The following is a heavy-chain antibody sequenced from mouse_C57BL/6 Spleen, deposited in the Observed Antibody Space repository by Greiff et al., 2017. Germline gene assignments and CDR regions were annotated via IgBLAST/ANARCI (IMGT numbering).Heavy chain of an antibody. CDR2: IDPNSGGT. J-gene: IGHJ4*01. D-gene: IGHD2-5*01. CDR3: ARPGKYSIRYYYAMDY. V-gene: IGHV1-72*01. CDR1: GYTFTSYW. Sequence: QSCKASGYTFTSYWMHWVKQRPGRGLEWIGRIDPNSGGTKYNEKFKSKATLTVDKPSSTAYMQLSSLTSEDSAVYYCARPGKYSIRYYYAMDYWGQGTSVTVSS.